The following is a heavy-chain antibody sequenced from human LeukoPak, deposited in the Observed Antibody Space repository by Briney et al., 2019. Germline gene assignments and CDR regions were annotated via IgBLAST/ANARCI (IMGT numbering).Heavy chain of an antibody. CDR1: GGSISSYY. J-gene: IGHJ5*02. V-gene: IGHV4-59*01. D-gene: IGHD2-2*02. CDR3: ARSRRYLAIVFDP. CDR2: IYYSGST. Sequence: PSETLSLTYTVSGGSISSYYWSWIRQPPGKGLEWIGYIYYSGSTNYNPSLKSRVTISVDTSKNQFSLKLSSVTAADTAVYYCARSRRYLAIVFDPWGQGTLVTVSS.